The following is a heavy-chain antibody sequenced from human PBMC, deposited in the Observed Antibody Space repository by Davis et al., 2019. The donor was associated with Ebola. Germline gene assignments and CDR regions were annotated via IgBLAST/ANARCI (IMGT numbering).Heavy chain of an antibody. Sequence: ASVKVSCKASGYTFTNYDINWVRQATGQGLEWMGWMNPNSGNTDCTQKFQGRVTMTRNISIGTAYMELSSLRSEDTAVYYCAKETAAIPTRTDYWGQGTLVTVS. D-gene: IGHD2-2*01. V-gene: IGHV1-8*02. CDR1: GYTFTNYD. J-gene: IGHJ4*02. CDR3: AKETAAIPTRTDY. CDR2: MNPNSGNT.